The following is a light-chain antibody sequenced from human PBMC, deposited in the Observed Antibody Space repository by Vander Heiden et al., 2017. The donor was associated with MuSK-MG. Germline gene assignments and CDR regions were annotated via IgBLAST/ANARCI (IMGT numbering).Light chain of an antibody. Sequence: QSALTQPAPVSGSPGQSIPISCTGTSSDVGGYNYVSWYQQHPGKAPKLMIYDVSKRPSGVSNRFSGSKSGNTASLTISGLQAEDEADYYCSSDTSSSTHVFGTGTKVTVL. CDR1: SSDVGGYNY. V-gene: IGLV2-14*03. CDR2: DVS. J-gene: IGLJ1*01. CDR3: SSDTSSSTHV.